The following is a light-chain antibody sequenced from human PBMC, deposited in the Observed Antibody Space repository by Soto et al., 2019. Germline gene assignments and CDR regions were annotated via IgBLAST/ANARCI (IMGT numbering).Light chain of an antibody. Sequence: DTVLTQSPAPLSLSPGERAILSCTASQSVNNYLAWYQQKPGQTPRLLIYSVSSRATGIPDRFSGSGSGTDFTLTISRLEPEDFAMYYCLHHGSSLWTFGQGTKVDNK. CDR1: QSVNNY. J-gene: IGKJ1*01. CDR3: LHHGSSLWT. V-gene: IGKV3-20*01. CDR2: SVS.